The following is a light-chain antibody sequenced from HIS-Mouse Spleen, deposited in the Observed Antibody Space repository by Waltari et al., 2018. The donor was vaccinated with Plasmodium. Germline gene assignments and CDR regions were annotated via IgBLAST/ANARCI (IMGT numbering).Light chain of an antibody. J-gene: IGLJ3*02. Sequence: QSVLTQPPSASGTPGQRVTISCSGRSSNIGSNYVYWYQQLPGTAPKLLIYRNNQRPSGVPDRFSGSKSGTSASLAISGLRSEDEADYYCAAWDDSLGGRVFGGGTKLTVL. CDR1: SSNIGSNY. CDR3: AAWDDSLGGRV. V-gene: IGLV1-47*01. CDR2: RNN.